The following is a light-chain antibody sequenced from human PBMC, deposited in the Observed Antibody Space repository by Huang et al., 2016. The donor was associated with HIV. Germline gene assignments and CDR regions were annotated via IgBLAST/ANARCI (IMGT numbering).Light chain of an antibody. J-gene: IGKJ2*01. CDR3: QQYDNWPYT. CDR1: QSVSNK. Sequence: ELVMTQSPATLSVSPGERATISCRASQSVSNKLAWYQQKPGQAPRLLIYDASTRAAGIPARFSCSGSGAEFTLTISSLQSEDFAVYYCQQYDNWPYTFGQGTNLEIK. CDR2: DAS. V-gene: IGKV3-15*01.